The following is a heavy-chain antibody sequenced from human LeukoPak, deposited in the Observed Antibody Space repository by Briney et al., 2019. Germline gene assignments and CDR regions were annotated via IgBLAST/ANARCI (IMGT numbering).Heavy chain of an antibody. V-gene: IGHV3-7*01. CDR1: GFTFSSCW. Sequence: PGGSLRLSCAASGFTFSSCWMTWVRQAPGKGLEWVANIKEDGSEKYYVDSVKGRFTISRDNAKNSLYLQMNSLRAEDTAVYYCARVRSYGLDYWGQGTLVTVSS. CDR3: ARVRSYGLDY. D-gene: IGHD5-18*01. CDR2: IKEDGSEK. J-gene: IGHJ4*02.